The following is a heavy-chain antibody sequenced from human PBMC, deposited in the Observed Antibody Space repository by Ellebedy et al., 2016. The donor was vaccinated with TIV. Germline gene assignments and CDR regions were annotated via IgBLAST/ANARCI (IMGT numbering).Heavy chain of an antibody. CDR2: IYHTGGT. Sequence: MPSETLSLTCGVSGGSIRSTHWWSWVRQPPGKGLEWIGEIYHTGGTNYNPSLKSRATISVDKSTKQLSLKLSSVTAADTAVYYCAIYGPGSYNVDAFDIWGQGTMVTVSS. V-gene: IGHV4-4*02. J-gene: IGHJ3*02. D-gene: IGHD3-10*01. CDR3: AIYGPGSYNVDAFDI. CDR1: GGSIRSTHW.